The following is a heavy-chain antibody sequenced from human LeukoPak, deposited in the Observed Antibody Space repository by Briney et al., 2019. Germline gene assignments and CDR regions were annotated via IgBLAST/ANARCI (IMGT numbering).Heavy chain of an antibody. CDR2: IYLYGTT. CDR3: ARHAGHIVVVTDYYFDY. Sequence: SETLSLTCSVSIGSISSSKWWSWVRQSPVKGLEWIGEIYLYGTTNYNPSFTSRVTISVDTPKNQFSLNLSSVTAADTAVYYCARHAGHIVVVTDYYFDYWGQGTLATVSS. V-gene: IGHV4-4*02. D-gene: IGHD2-21*02. J-gene: IGHJ4*02. CDR1: IGSISSSKW.